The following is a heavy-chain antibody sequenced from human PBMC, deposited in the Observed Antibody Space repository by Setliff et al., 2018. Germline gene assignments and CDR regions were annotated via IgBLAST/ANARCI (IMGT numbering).Heavy chain of an antibody. J-gene: IGHJ4*02. CDR2: IDPGDSYA. Sequence: PGESLKISCQASGYNFANHWIAWVRLMPGKGLEYMGRIDPGDSYADYSPSFEGLVTISADKSRTTVYLQWTSLQASDTALYLCGRAQRHLNNTNYYGTYYFDYWGQGTLVTVSS. CDR1: GYNFANHW. D-gene: IGHD3-10*01. CDR3: GRAQRHLNNTNYYGTYYFDY. V-gene: IGHV5-10-1*01.